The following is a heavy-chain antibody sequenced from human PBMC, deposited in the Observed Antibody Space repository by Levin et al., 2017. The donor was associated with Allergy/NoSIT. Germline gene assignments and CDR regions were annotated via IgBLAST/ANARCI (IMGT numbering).Heavy chain of an antibody. J-gene: IGHJ4*02. Sequence: SETLSLTCGVSGYSISGGYFWAWIRQPRGKGLEWIGSIHHSGNTYYNPSLKSRVTMSVDTSKNQFSLNLSSVTAADTAVYYCARVWGCTSTTCYSTYFDYWGLGTPVTVSS. CDR1: GYSISGGYF. D-gene: IGHD2-2*01. CDR3: ARVWGCTSTTCYSTYFDY. V-gene: IGHV4-38-2*01. CDR2: IHHSGNT.